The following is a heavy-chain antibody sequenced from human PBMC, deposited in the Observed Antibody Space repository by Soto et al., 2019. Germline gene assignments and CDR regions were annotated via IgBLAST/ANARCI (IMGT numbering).Heavy chain of an antibody. CDR1: GYTFTSYA. Sequence: GASVKVSCKASGYTFTSYAMHWVRQAPGQRLEWMGWINAGNGNTKYSQKLQGRVTITRDTSASTAYMELSSLRFEDTAVYYCARAYSSGWGWGYYYYGMDVWGQGTTVTVSS. J-gene: IGHJ6*02. CDR3: ARAYSSGWGWGYYYYGMDV. D-gene: IGHD6-19*01. V-gene: IGHV1-3*01. CDR2: INAGNGNT.